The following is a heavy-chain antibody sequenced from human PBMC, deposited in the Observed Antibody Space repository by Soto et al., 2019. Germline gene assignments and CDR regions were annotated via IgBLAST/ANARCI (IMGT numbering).Heavy chain of an antibody. CDR1: GGSIDSYY. V-gene: IGHV4-59*01. CDR2: IYYSGST. Sequence: QVQLQESGPGLVKPSETLSLTCTVSGGSIDSYYWSWIRQPPGKGLEWIGYIYYSGSTNYNPSLNSRVPISVDTSKNPFSLTLNSVTAADTAVYYCARHSRLGFPDYWGQGTLVTVSS. CDR3: ARHSRLGFPDY. J-gene: IGHJ4*02. D-gene: IGHD2-15*01.